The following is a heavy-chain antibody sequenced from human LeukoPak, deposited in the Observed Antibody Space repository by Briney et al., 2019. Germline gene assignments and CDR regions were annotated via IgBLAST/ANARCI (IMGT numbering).Heavy chain of an antibody. J-gene: IGHJ4*02. D-gene: IGHD1-26*01. CDR3: ARDLYSGSYNGDY. V-gene: IGHV3-7*01. Sequence: GGSLRLCCEASGFTISSYWMSWVRQAPGKGLEWVANIKQDGSVKNYVDSVKGRFTISRDNAKNSLYLQMSGLRAEDTAVYYCARDLYSGSYNGDYWGQGTLVTVSS. CDR1: GFTISSYW. CDR2: IKQDGSVK.